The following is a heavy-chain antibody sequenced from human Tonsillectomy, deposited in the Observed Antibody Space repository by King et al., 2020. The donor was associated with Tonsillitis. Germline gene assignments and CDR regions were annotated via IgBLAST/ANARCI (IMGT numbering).Heavy chain of an antibody. CDR3: ASGQQLLYAFDI. V-gene: IGHV3-7*01. D-gene: IGHD2/OR15-2a*01. J-gene: IGHJ3*02. CDR1: GFTFSSYW. CDR2: IKQDGSEK. Sequence: VQLVESGGGLVQPGGSLRLSCAAPGFTFSSYWMSWVRQAPGKGLEWVANIKQDGSEKYYVDSVKGRFTISRDNAKNSLYLQMNSLRTEDTAVYYCASGQQLLYAFDIWGQGTMVTVSS.